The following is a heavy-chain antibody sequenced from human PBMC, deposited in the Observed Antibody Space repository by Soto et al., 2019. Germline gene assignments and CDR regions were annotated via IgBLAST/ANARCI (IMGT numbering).Heavy chain of an antibody. V-gene: IGHV1-2*04. J-gene: IGHJ3*02. CDR2: INPNSGGT. CDR3: AREYCSSPSCYGASALDI. D-gene: IGHD2-2*01. Sequence: ASVKVSCKASGYTFTGYYMHWARQAPGQGLEWMGWINPNSGGTNYAQKFQGWVTMTRDTSISTAYMELSRLRSDDTAVYYCAREYCSSPSCYGASALDIWGQGTMVTVSS. CDR1: GYTFTGYY.